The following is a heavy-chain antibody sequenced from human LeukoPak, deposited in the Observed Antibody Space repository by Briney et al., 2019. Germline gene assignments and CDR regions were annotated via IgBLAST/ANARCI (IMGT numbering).Heavy chain of an antibody. CDR2: IYYSGST. CDR1: GGSISSSSYC. J-gene: IGHJ6*02. Sequence: SETLSLTCTVSGGSISSSSYCWGWLRQPPGKGLEWIGSIYYSGSTYYNPSLKSRVTISVDTSKNQFSLKLSSVTAADTAVYYCARFTRQTPAAVNYYYYYGMDVWGQGTTVTVSS. CDR3: ARFTRQTPAAVNYYYYYGMDV. V-gene: IGHV4-39*01. D-gene: IGHD6-13*01.